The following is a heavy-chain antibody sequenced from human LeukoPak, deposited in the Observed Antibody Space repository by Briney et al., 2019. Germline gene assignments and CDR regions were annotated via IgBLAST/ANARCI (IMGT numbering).Heavy chain of an antibody. Sequence: WGSLRLTCAASGGTVSCYYMSWIRQAAGKGLEWVGRIYSGGNTYYADSVKGRFTISRDKSKNMLYLQMNSLRAEDTAVYYCASPSSGQSFDIWGQGTMVTVSS. CDR1: GGTVSCYY. CDR2: IYSGGNT. J-gene: IGHJ3*02. CDR3: ASPSSGQSFDI. V-gene: IGHV3-53*01. D-gene: IGHD3-22*01.